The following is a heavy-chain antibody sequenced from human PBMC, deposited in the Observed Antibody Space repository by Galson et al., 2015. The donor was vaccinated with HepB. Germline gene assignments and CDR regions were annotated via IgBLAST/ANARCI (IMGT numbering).Heavy chain of an antibody. CDR3: ARPDNDYVWGSYRPPDAFDL. CDR2: ISSSSSFI. CDR1: GVTFSSYS. V-gene: IGHV3-21*01. D-gene: IGHD3-16*02. J-gene: IGHJ3*01. Sequence: SRRLSCAASGVTFSSYSMNWVRQAPGKGLEWVSSISSSSSFIYYADSEKGWFTISSDHAKNSLYLKMNILRDEDTAVYYSARPDNDYVWGSYRPPDAFDLWGQGNPGHRLL.